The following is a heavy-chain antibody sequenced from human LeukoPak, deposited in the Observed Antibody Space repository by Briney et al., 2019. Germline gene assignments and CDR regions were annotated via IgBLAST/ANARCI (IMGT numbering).Heavy chain of an antibody. V-gene: IGHV3-33*01. CDR3: ARGLIGTDF. CDR1: GFIFSNSG. D-gene: IGHD1-20*01. CDR2: VYTDGSTK. Sequence: PGGSLRLSCAASGFIFSNSGMHWVRQAPGKGLEWVTVVYTDGSTKYYADSVKGRFTISRDNSQNTLYLQMNSLRAEDTAMYYCARGLIGTDFWGQGTMVTVSS. J-gene: IGHJ3*01.